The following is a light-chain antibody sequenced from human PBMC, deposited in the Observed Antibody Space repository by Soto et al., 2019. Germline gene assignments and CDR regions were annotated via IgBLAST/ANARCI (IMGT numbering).Light chain of an antibody. CDR2: GAS. J-gene: IGKJ1*01. CDR3: QQSHTACST. Sequence: IVMTQSPATLSVSPGGGASLSCRASQSVSNNLAWYQQKPGQAPRLLIYGASTRAAGIPGRFSGSGPGTEFTLIISSLQSDYFAISSCQQSHTACSTFGQCTNVDIK. CDR1: QSVSNN. V-gene: IGKV3-15*01.